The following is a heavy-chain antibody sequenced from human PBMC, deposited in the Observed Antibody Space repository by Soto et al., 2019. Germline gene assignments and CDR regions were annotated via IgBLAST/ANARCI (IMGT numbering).Heavy chain of an antibody. J-gene: IGHJ4*02. Sequence: SETLSLTCTVSGGSISSYYWSWIRQPPGKGLEWIGYIYYSGSTNYNPSLKSRVTISVDTSKNQFALKLSSVTAADTAVYYCARGGGIVVVTAPYDHWGQGTLVTVSS. CDR2: IYYSGST. CDR3: ARGGGIVVVTAPYDH. CDR1: GGSISSYY. V-gene: IGHV4-59*01. D-gene: IGHD2-21*02.